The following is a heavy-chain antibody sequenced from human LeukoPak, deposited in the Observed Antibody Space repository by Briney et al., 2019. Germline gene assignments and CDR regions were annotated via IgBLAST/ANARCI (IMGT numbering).Heavy chain of an antibody. V-gene: IGHV3-23*01. CDR1: GFTFSSYA. Sequence: GGSLRLSCAASGFTFSSYAMSWVRQAPGKGLEWVSGISSSGVSTYYADSVKGRFTISRDNSKNTLYLQMNSLRAEDTAVYYCATRQLYSSTWTAFDPWGQGTLVTVSS. D-gene: IGHD6-13*01. CDR2: ISSSGVST. CDR3: ATRQLYSSTWTAFDP. J-gene: IGHJ5*02.